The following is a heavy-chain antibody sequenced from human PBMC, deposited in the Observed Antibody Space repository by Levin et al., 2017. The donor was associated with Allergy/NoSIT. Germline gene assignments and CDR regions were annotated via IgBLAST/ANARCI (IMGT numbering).Heavy chain of an antibody. Sequence: GGSLRLSCAASGFTFNSYAMSWVRQAPGKGLEWVSGINGNGNSTYYADSVKGRFTISRDNSKNTLYLQINSLRGEDTAVYYCAKDLFARPSSSWFPPIGDFWGQGTLVTVTS. CDR3: AKDLFARPSSSWFPPIGDF. D-gene: IGHD6-13*01. CDR2: INGNGNST. J-gene: IGHJ4*02. V-gene: IGHV3-23*01. CDR1: GFTFNSYA.